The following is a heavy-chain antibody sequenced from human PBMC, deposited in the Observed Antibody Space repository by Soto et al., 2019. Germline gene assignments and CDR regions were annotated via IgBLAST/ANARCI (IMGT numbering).Heavy chain of an antibody. CDR1: GFTFSSYE. J-gene: IGHJ3*02. CDR3: ARDREMGATVAFDI. V-gene: IGHV3-48*03. CDR2: ISSSGSTI. D-gene: IGHD1-26*01. Sequence: GGSLRLSCAASGFTFSSYEMNWVRQAPGKGLEWVSYISSSGSTIYYADSVKGRFTISRDNAKNSLYLQMNSLRAEDTAVYYCARDREMGATVAFDIWGQGTMVTVSS.